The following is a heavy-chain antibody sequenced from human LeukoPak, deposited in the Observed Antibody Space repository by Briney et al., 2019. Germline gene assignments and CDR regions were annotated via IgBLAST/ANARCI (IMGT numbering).Heavy chain of an antibody. J-gene: IGHJ4*01. D-gene: IGHD3-10*01. CDR2: INYSGTT. Sequence: SETLSLTCTVSSGSFSSSSYFCGWIRQSPGMGLEWIATINYSGTTYYNPSLKSRVTTSVDTSRNQFSLKLTAATAADTAVYYCARLRGGVQLWGDWGQGALVTVSS. CDR1: SGSFSSSSYF. V-gene: IGHV4-39*01. CDR3: ARLRGGVQLWGD.